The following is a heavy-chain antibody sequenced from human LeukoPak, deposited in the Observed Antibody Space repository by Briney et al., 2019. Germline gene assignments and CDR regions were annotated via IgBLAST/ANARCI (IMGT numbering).Heavy chain of an antibody. D-gene: IGHD2-15*01. CDR3: ARGCSGGSCSSYYYYGMDV. J-gene: IGHJ6*02. CDR2: ISSSSSYI. V-gene: IGHV3-21*01. Sequence: GGSLRLSRAASGFTFSSYSMNWVRQAPGKGLEWVSSISSSSSYIYYADSVKGRFTISRDNAKNSLYLQMNSLRAEDTAVYYCARGCSGGSCSSYYYYGMDVWGQGTTVTVSS. CDR1: GFTFSSYS.